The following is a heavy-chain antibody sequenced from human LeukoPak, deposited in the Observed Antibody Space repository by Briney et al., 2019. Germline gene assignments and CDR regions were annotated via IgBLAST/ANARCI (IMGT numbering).Heavy chain of an antibody. CDR3: AKGGGYEAQYYYYYLDV. Sequence: GGSLRLSCAASGFTFSNYWMNWVRQAPGKGLEWVANIKQDRSEKYYVDSVKGRFTISRDNGKNSLYLQMKSLRAEDTAVYYCAKGGGYEAQYYYYYLDVWGKGTTVTISS. J-gene: IGHJ6*03. V-gene: IGHV3-7*01. D-gene: IGHD5-12*01. CDR2: IKQDRSEK. CDR1: GFTFSNYW.